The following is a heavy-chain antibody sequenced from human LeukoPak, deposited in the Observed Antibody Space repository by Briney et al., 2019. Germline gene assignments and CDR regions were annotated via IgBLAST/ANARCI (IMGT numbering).Heavy chain of an antibody. D-gene: IGHD3-22*01. J-gene: IGHJ4*02. CDR3: ARRYYYDSSGYFFDL. CDR2: MNSDGGTT. V-gene: IGHV3-74*01. CDR1: GFTFRSHW. Sequence: GGSLRLSCAASGFTFRSHWTHWVRQAPGKGLVWVARMNSDGGTTTYTDSVKGRFTISRDNAKNTLYLQMNSLRAEDSAVYYCARRYYYDSSGYFFDLWGQGTLVTVSS.